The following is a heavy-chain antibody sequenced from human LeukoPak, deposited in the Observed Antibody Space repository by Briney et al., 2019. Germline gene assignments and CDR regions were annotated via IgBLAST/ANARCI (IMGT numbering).Heavy chain of an antibody. CDR3: ARDPNGDYIGAFDI. CDR1: GFTFSTYA. D-gene: IGHD2-8*01. Sequence: PGGSLRLSCAASGFTFSTYAMTWVRQAPGQGLEWVSSIRGSGGSTFCADSVKGRFTISRDNTRNTLYLQMNSLRTEDTALYYCARDPNGDYIGAFDIWGQGIMVTVSS. J-gene: IGHJ3*02. CDR2: IRGSGGST. V-gene: IGHV3-23*01.